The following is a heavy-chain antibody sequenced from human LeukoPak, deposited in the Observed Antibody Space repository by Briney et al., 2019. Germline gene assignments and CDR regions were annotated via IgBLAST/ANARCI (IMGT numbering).Heavy chain of an antibody. Sequence: PGGSLRLSCAASGFTFSSYAMHWVRQAPGKGLEWVAVISYDGSNKYCADSVKGRFTISRDNSKNTLYLQMNSLRGEDTAVYYCARGWNLTLWADYWGQGTLVTVSS. D-gene: IGHD1-1*01. V-gene: IGHV3-30*04. CDR1: GFTFSSYA. CDR3: ARGWNLTLWADY. J-gene: IGHJ4*02. CDR2: ISYDGSNK.